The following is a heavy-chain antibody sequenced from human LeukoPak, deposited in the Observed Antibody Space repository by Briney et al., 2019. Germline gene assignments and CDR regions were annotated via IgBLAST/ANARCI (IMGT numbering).Heavy chain of an antibody. D-gene: IGHD2-2*01. CDR2: ISSSSSYI. V-gene: IGHV3-21*01. Sequence: GGSLRLSCAASGFTFSSYSMNWVRQAPGKGLEWVSSISSSSSYIYYADSVKGRFTISRDNAKNSLYLQMNSLRAEDTAVYYCARSPIVVVPAAPDYYGVDVWGQGTTVTVSS. CDR3: ARSPIVVVPAAPDYYGVDV. J-gene: IGHJ6*02. CDR1: GFTFSSYS.